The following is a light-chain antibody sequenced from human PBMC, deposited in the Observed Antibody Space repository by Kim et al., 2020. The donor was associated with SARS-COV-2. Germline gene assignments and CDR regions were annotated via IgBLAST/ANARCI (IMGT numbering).Light chain of an antibody. CDR2: GAS. Sequence: ASVGDRVTITCRASQDISNDLGWYQQSPGRAPKLLIYGASSLESGVPSRFSGSGSGTEFTLTISSLQPDDFATYYCLQYNSYAITFGQGTRVEIK. V-gene: IGKV1-17*01. CDR3: LQYNSYAIT. J-gene: IGKJ5*01. CDR1: QDISND.